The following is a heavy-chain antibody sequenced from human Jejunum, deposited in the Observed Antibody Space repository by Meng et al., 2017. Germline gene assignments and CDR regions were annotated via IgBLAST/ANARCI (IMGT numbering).Heavy chain of an antibody. Sequence: GESLKISCAASGFVFTTYAMTWVRQAPGKGLEWVSSIAGDGGKTYFAGSVKGRFTISRDSSSNTLSLQMSSLRAEDSAIYYCAKAGDGGWELDYFDSWGQGTLVTVSS. CDR1: GFVFTTYA. V-gene: IGHV3-23*01. D-gene: IGHD4-23*01. J-gene: IGHJ4*02. CDR3: AKAGDGGWELDYFDS. CDR2: IAGDGGKT.